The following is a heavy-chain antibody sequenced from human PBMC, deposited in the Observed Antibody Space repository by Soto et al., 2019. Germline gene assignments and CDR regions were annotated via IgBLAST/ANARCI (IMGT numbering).Heavy chain of an antibody. CDR2: VDPEDGET. V-gene: IGHV1-69-2*01. CDR1: GYTFTDYY. Sequence: ASVKVSCKVSGYTFTDYYMHWVQQAPGKGLEWMGLVDPEDGETIYAEKFQGRVTITADTSTDTAYMELSSLRSEDTAVYYCATRAVAEFHYYYGMDVWGQGTTVTVSS. J-gene: IGHJ6*02. CDR3: ATRAVAEFHYYYGMDV. D-gene: IGHD6-19*01.